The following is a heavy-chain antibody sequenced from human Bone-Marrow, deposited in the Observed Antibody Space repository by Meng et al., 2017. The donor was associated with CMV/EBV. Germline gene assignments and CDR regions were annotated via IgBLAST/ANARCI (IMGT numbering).Heavy chain of an antibody. D-gene: IGHD3-3*01. V-gene: IGHV4-59*01. CDR1: GGSISSYY. CDR2: IYYSGST. CDR3: PSGRDFWSGYYISLYYYYGMDV. J-gene: IGHJ6*02. Sequence: SETLSLTCTVSGGSISSYYWSWVRQPPGKGLEWIGYIYYSGSTNYNPSLKSRVTISVDTSKNQFSLKLSSVTAADTAVYYWPSGRDFWSGYYISLYYYYGMDVWGQGATVTVFS.